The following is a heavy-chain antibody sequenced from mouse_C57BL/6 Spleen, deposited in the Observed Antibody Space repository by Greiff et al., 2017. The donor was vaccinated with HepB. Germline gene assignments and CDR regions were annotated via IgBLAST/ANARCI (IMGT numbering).Heavy chain of an antibody. D-gene: IGHD2-3*01. J-gene: IGHJ2*01. Sequence: VQLQQPGAELVRPGSSVKLSCKASGYTFTSYWMDWVKQRPGQGLEWIGNIYPSDSETHYNQKFKDKATLTVDKSSSTAYMQLSSLTSEDSAVYYCAREGWLLLYYFDYWGQGTTLTVSS. V-gene: IGHV1-61*01. CDR1: GYTFTSYW. CDR2: IYPSDSET. CDR3: AREGWLLLYYFDY.